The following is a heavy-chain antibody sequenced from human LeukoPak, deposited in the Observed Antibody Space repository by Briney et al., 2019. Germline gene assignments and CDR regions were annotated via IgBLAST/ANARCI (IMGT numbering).Heavy chain of an antibody. V-gene: IGHV4-39*07. CDR1: GGSISSSSYY. D-gene: IGHD5-18*01. CDR2: IYYSGST. CDR3: ARAPRSYDDAFDI. J-gene: IGHJ3*02. Sequence: SETLSLTCTVSGGSISSSSYYWGWIRQPPGKGLEWIGSIYYSGSTYYNPSLKSRVTISVDTSKNQFSRKLSSVTAADTAVYYCARAPRSYDDAFDIWGQGTMVTVSS.